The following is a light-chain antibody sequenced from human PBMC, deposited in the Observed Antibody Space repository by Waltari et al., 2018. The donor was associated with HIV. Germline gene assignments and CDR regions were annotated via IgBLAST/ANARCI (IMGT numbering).Light chain of an antibody. CDR3: SSYTSSRTWV. V-gene: IGLV2-14*01. J-gene: IGLJ3*02. Sequence: QSALTQPASVSGSPGQSITISCTGTRSDVGGYNYVSWYQHHPGKAPKLVIYEVSKRPAGVSKRFSGVKSANTAALTISGLQAEDEGDYYCSSYTSSRTWVFGGGTKLTVL. CDR1: RSDVGGYNY. CDR2: EVS.